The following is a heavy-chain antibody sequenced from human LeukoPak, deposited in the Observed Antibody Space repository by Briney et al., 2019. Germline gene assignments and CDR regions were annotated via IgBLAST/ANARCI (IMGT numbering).Heavy chain of an antibody. CDR3: ARVVDYYGSGSYYITPGWFDP. D-gene: IGHD3-10*01. V-gene: IGHV4-59*01. Sequence: PSETLSLTCTVSGGSISSYYWSWIRQPPGKGLEWIGYIYYSGSTNYNPSLKSRVTISVGTSKNQFSLKLSSVTAADTAVYYCARVVDYYGSGSYYITPGWFDPWGQGTLVTVSS. J-gene: IGHJ5*02. CDR1: GGSISSYY. CDR2: IYYSGST.